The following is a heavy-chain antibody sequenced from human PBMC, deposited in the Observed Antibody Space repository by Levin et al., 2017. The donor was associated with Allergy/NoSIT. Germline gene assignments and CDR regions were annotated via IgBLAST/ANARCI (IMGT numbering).Heavy chain of an antibody. CDR3: AKGGEGRRGFDS. D-gene: IGHD1-1*01. CDR2: ISGTGRST. CDR1: GFSFSSFS. J-gene: IGHJ4*02. Sequence: PGGSLRLSCKASGFSFSSFSMTWVRQAPGKGLEWVSTISGTGRSTYYADSVKGRFTISRDNPKDTLYLQVKTLRDEDTAIYYCAKGGEGRRGFDSWGQGTLVTVSS. V-gene: IGHV3-23*01.